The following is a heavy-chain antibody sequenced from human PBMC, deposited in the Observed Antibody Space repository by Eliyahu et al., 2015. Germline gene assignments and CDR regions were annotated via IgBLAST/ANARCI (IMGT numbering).Heavy chain of an antibody. V-gene: IGHV4-38-2*02. CDR1: GXSISSGYY. CDR3: AREISDPIAARPKWFDP. D-gene: IGHD6-6*01. J-gene: IGHJ5*02. Sequence: QVQLQESGPGLVKPSETLSLTCAVSGXSISSGYYWGWIRQPPGKGVEWIGGIYHSGSTYYNPSLKSRVTISVDTSKNQFSLKLSSVTAADTAVYYCAREISDPIAARPKWFDPWGQGTLVTVSS. CDR2: IYHSGST.